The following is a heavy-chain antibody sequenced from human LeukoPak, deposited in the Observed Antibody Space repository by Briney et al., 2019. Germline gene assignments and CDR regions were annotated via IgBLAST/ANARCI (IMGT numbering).Heavy chain of an antibody. Sequence: PSQTLSLTCTVSGGSISSGGYSWSWIRQPPRKGLEWIGYIYQSGSTSYNPSLKSRVTISVDTSKNHFSLNLRSVTAADTAVYYCARGFAVSSNFDCWGQGALVTVSS. CDR3: ARGFAVSSNFDC. D-gene: IGHD4-17*01. CDR2: IYQSGST. J-gene: IGHJ4*02. CDR1: GGSISSGGYS. V-gene: IGHV4-30-2*01.